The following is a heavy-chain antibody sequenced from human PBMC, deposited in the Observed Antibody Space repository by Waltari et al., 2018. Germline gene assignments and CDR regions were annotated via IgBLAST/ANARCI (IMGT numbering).Heavy chain of an antibody. D-gene: IGHD3-16*01. CDR1: GFTFSDNA. J-gene: IGHJ6*02. Sequence: EVQLVESGGGLVQPGGSLRLSCVASGFTFSDNAMHWVRQVPGKGRASISAIIVDGSGKNYADSVKGRFTISRDNAKNTVYLQMGSLRAEDTALYYCAREVWGYMESWGQGTTVTVSS. CDR3: AREVWGYMES. CDR2: IIVDGSGK. V-gene: IGHV3-64*07.